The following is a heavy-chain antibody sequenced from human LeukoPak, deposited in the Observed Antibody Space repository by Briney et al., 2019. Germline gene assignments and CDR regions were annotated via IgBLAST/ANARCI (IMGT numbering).Heavy chain of an antibody. V-gene: IGHV4-38-2*01. CDR1: GYSISSGYY. CDR3: ARQLGGWYGPNFDY. CDR2: IYHSGST. J-gene: IGHJ4*02. D-gene: IGHD6-19*01. Sequence: PSETLSLTCAVSGYSISSGYYWGWIRQPPGKGLEWIGSIYHSGSTYYNPSLKSRVTISVDTSKNQFSLKLSSVTAADTAVYYCARQLGGWYGPNFDYWGQGTLVTVSS.